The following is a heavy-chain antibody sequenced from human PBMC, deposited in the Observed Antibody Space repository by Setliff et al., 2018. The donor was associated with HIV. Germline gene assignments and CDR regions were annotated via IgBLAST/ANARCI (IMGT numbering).Heavy chain of an antibody. D-gene: IGHD3-10*01. Sequence: SETLSLTCTVSGDSTSSSSSYWGWIRQPPGKGLEWIGSIYYSGSTYYNPSLKSRVTISVDTSKNQFSLKLKSVAAADTAVYYCATSAESGFGIHWGKGTTVTVSS. V-gene: IGHV4-39*01. CDR2: IYYSGST. CDR3: ATSAESGFGIH. J-gene: IGHJ6*04. CDR1: GDSTSSSSSY.